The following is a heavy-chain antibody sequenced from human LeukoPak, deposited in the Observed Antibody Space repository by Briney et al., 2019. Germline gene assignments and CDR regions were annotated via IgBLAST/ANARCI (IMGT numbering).Heavy chain of an antibody. CDR1: GFTFSSYG. Sequence: GGSLRLSCAASGFTFSSYGMHWVRQAPGKGLEWVSYISSSSSTIYYADSVKGRFTISRDNAKNSLYLQMNSLRAEDTAVYYCARDVSDFWSGLDAFDIWGQGTMVTVSS. D-gene: IGHD3-3*01. V-gene: IGHV3-48*01. CDR2: ISSSSSTI. CDR3: ARDVSDFWSGLDAFDI. J-gene: IGHJ3*02.